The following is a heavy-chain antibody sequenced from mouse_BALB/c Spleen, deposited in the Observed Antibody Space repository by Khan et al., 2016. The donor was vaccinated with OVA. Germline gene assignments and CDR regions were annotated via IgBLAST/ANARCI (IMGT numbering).Heavy chain of an antibody. CDR2: MFPGDGST. V-gene: IGHV1-85*01. Sequence: VQLVESGAELVKPGASVKLSCKASGYTFTSYDINWVRQRPEQGLEWIGWMFPGDGSTKYNENFKGKATLTTDKSYSTAYMPLSRLTSEDSGAYCCARGGYGGFAYWGQGTLVTVSA. CDR1: GYTFTSYD. D-gene: IGHD2-14*01. J-gene: IGHJ3*01. CDR3: ARGGYGGFAY.